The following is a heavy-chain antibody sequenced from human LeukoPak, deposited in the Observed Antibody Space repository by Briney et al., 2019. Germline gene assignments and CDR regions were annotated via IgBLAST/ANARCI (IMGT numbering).Heavy chain of an antibody. D-gene: IGHD3-22*01. CDR2: IWYDGSNK. J-gene: IGHJ2*01. V-gene: IGHV3-33*01. Sequence: RAGGSLRLFCAASGFTFSSFVMHWVRQAPGKGLEWVAVIWYDGSNKDYADSVKGRFTISRDNSKNTQYLQMNGLRAEDTAVYYCARHGITKIVVGRYCHLWGRGTRVTVSS. CDR1: GFTFSSFV. CDR3: ARHGITKIVVGRYCHL.